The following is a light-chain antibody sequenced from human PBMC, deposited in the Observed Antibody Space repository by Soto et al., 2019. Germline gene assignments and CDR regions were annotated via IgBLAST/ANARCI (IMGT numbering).Light chain of an antibody. Sequence: EIVLTQSPGTLSLSPGERATLSCRASQSVSSNYLAWYQQKPGQAPRLLISGASSRATGIPDRFSGSGSGTDFALTISRLEPEDSAVFYYQQYGTSQWTFGQGTKVEIK. CDR1: QSVSSNY. CDR2: GAS. V-gene: IGKV3-20*01. CDR3: QQYGTSQWT. J-gene: IGKJ1*01.